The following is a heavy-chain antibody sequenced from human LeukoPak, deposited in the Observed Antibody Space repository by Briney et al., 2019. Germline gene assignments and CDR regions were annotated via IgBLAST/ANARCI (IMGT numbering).Heavy chain of an antibody. CDR3: ARASPYFYCSGGSCYFHP. D-gene: IGHD2-15*01. CDR2: IIPIFGTA. V-gene: IGHV1-69*05. CDR1: GGTFSSYG. J-gene: IGHJ5*02. Sequence: SVKVSCKASGGTFSSYGISWVRQAPGQGLEWMGGIIPIFGTANYAQKFQGRVTITTDESTSTAYMELSSLRSEDTAVYYCARASPYFYCSGGSCYFHPWGQGTLVTVSS.